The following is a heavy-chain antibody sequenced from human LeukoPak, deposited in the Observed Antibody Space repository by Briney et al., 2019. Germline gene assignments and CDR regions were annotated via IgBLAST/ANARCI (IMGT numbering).Heavy chain of an antibody. CDR2: ISAYNGNT. Sequence: GASVKVSCKASGYTFTSYGISWVRQAPGQGLEWMGWISAYNGNTNYAQKLQGRVTMTTDTSTSTAYMELRSLRSDDTAVYYCARGRISPIAAAGTGGWFDPWGQGTLVTVSS. J-gene: IGHJ5*02. D-gene: IGHD6-13*01. V-gene: IGHV1-18*01. CDR1: GYTFTSYG. CDR3: ARGRISPIAAAGTGGWFDP.